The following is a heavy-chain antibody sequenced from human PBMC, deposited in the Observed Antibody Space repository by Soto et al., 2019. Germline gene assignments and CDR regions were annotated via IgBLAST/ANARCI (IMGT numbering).Heavy chain of an antibody. CDR1: GGSISSGDYY. V-gene: IGHV4-30-4*01. Sequence: QVPLQESGPGLVKPSQTLSLTCTVSGGSISSGDYYWSWIRQPPGKGLEWIGYIYYSGSTYYNPSLKSRVTISVDTSKNQFSLKLSSVTAADTAVYYCARGILLWFEMLNWFDPWGQGTLVTVSS. J-gene: IGHJ5*02. D-gene: IGHD3-10*01. CDR3: ARGILLWFEMLNWFDP. CDR2: IYYSGST.